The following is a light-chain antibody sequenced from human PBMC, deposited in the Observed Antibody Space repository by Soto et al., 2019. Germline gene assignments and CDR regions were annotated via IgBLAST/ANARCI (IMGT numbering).Light chain of an antibody. J-gene: IGLJ2*01. CDR1: SSNIGAGYD. CDR3: QSYDSSLSVLVV. CDR2: GNT. Sequence: QSVLTQPPSVSGAPGQRVTISCTGNSSNIGAGYDVHWYQQLPGTNPKLLIYGNTNRPSGVPDRFSGSKSGTSASLAITGLQAEDEADYYCQSYDSSLSVLVVFGGGTKLTVL. V-gene: IGLV1-40*01.